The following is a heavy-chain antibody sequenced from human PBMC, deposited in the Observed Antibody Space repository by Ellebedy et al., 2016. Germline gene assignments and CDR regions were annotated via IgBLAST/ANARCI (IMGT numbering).Heavy chain of an antibody. CDR1: GFTFGSYA. Sequence: GESLKISCAGSGFTFGSYAMAWVRQAPGKGLEWVSSILAGGGGKDYADFVEGRFTISRDNSKNTLYLQMKSLRAEETDVYYCARDGQSDIALGFDLWGRGTLVTVSS. V-gene: IGHV3-23*01. CDR3: ARDGQSDIALGFDL. CDR2: ILAGGGGK. D-gene: IGHD2-15*01. J-gene: IGHJ2*01.